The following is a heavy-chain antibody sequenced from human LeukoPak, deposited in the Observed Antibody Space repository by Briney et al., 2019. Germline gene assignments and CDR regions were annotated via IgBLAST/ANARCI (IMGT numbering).Heavy chain of an antibody. V-gene: IGHV3-21*04. CDR1: GFTFSSYS. CDR3: AKCHIVVVPAATPFDY. D-gene: IGHD2-2*01. CDR2: ISSSSSYI. J-gene: IGHJ4*02. Sequence: PGGSLRLSCAASGFTFSSYSMNWVRQAPGKGLEWVSSISSSSSYIYYADSVKGRFTISRDNAKNSLYLQMNSLRAEDTAVYYCAKCHIVVVPAATPFDYWGQGTLVTVSS.